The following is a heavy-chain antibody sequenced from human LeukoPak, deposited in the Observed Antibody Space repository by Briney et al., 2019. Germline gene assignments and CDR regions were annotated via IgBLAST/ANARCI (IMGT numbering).Heavy chain of an antibody. CDR1: GGSISSYY. D-gene: IGHD3-16*01. V-gene: IGHV4-59*08. Sequence: SETLSLTCTVSGGSISSYYWSWIRQPPGKGLEWIGNIYYSGSTYYNESLESRVTISIDTSKNQFSLKLSSVTAADTAVYYCARVRWGLRSYYYYYMDVWGKGTTVTISS. J-gene: IGHJ6*03. CDR3: ARVRWGLRSYYYYYMDV. CDR2: IYYSGST.